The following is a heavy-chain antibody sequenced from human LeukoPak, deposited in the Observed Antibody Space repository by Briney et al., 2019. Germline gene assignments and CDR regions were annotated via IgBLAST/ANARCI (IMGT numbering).Heavy chain of an antibody. CDR1: GGSISSYY. CDR3: ATSSHDLLDTDY. CDR2: IYNSGST. V-gene: IGHV4-59*01. Sequence: SQTVSLTCTVSGGSISSYYWSWIRQPPGKGLEWIGYIYNSGSTNYNPSLRSRVTISVDTSKKQFSLKLSSVTAADTAVYYCATSSHDLLDTDYWGQGTLVTVSS. D-gene: IGHD3-22*01. J-gene: IGHJ4*02.